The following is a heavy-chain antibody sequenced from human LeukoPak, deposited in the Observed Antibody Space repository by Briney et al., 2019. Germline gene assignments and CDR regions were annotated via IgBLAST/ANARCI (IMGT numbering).Heavy chain of an antibody. J-gene: IGHJ4*02. Sequence: SVKVSCKASGGTFSSYAISWVRQAPGQGLEWMGRIIPILGIANYAQKFQGRGTITADKSTSTAYMELSSLRSEDTAVYYCARDLDCGGDCYYFDYWGQGTLVTVSS. CDR1: GGTFSSYA. CDR2: IIPILGIA. CDR3: ARDLDCGGDCYYFDY. V-gene: IGHV1-69*04. D-gene: IGHD2-21*02.